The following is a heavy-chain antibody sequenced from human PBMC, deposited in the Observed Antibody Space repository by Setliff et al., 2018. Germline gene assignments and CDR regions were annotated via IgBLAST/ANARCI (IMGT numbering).Heavy chain of an antibody. V-gene: IGHV1-18*01. CDR2: INTYNGDT. J-gene: IGHJ4*02. CDR3: ARINFYVSSGYYYAPEL. CDR1: GYTFVNYG. Sequence: ASVKVSCKASGYTFVNYGINWVRQAPGQGLEWMAYINTYNGDTYYAQKFQGRVTMTTDTSTSTASMELGSLRSDDTAVYYCARINFYVSSGYYYAPELWGQGTLVTVSS. D-gene: IGHD3-22*01.